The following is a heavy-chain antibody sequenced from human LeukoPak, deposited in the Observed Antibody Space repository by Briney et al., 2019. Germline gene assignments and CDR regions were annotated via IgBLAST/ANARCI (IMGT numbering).Heavy chain of an antibody. D-gene: IGHD3-22*01. J-gene: IGHJ4*02. Sequence: HPGGSLRLSCAASGFSFSSHTMHWVRQAPGKGLEWLSYISSSSSTRYYADSVKGRFTISRDNAKKTLYLQMNSLRDEDTAIYYCARMRSGYYLVDYWGQGTLVTVSS. CDR3: ARMRSGYYLVDY. CDR1: GFSFSSHT. V-gene: IGHV3-48*02. CDR2: ISSSSSTR.